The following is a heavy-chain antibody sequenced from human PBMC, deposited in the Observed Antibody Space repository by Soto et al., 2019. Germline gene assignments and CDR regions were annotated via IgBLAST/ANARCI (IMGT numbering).Heavy chain of an antibody. CDR2: INHSGST. Sequence: PSETLSLTCADYGGSFSDDYWSWIHQPPGKGLEWIGEINHSGSTNYNPSLKSRVTISVDTSKKQVSLKLSSVTAADTAVYYCGRRPKAMVVANFWGQGTLVTVSS. V-gene: IGHV4-34*01. D-gene: IGHD2-21*01. J-gene: IGHJ4*02. CDR1: GGSFSDDY. CDR3: GRRPKAMVVANF.